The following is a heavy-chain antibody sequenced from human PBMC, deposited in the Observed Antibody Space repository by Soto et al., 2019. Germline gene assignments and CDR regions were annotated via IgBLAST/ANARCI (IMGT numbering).Heavy chain of an antibody. CDR3: AKTHDIYCSGGSCYGD. Sequence: EVQLLASGGGLVQPGGSLRLSCAASGFTFSSYAMSWVRQAPGKGLEWVSAISGSGGSTYYADSVKGRFTISRDNSKNTLYLQMNSLRAEDTAVYYCAKTHDIYCSGGSCYGDWGQGTLVTVSS. V-gene: IGHV3-23*01. J-gene: IGHJ4*02. D-gene: IGHD2-15*01. CDR2: ISGSGGST. CDR1: GFTFSSYA.